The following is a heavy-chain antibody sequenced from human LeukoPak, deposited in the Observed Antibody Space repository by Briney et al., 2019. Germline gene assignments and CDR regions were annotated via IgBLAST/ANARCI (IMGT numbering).Heavy chain of an antibody. V-gene: IGHV1-2*02. D-gene: IGHD3-3*01. Sequence: ASVKVSCKASGYTFTGYYMHWVRQAPGQGLEWMGWINPNSGGTNYAQKFQGRVTMTRDTSISTAYMELSRLRSDDTAVYYCARGRGIITIFGVVIIPRWFDPWGQGTLVTVSS. CDR2: INPNSGGT. J-gene: IGHJ5*02. CDR1: GYTFTGYY. CDR3: ARGRGIITIFGVVIIPRWFDP.